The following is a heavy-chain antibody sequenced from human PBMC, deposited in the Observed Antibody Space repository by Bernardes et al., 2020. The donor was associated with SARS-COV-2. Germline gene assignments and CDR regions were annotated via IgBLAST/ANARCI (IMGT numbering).Heavy chain of an antibody. CDR1: GGSFSGDF. J-gene: IGHJ4*02. D-gene: IGHD6-13*01. Sequence: SETLSLTCAVYGGSFSGDFWSWIRQPPGKGLEWIGEINHSGSTSYNPALKSRVTISIDTSKNQFSLKVRSVTAAETAVYHCARSSRGYYSSWYDYWGQGTLVSVSS. V-gene: IGHV4-34*01. CDR3: ARSSRGYYSSWYDY. CDR2: INHSGST.